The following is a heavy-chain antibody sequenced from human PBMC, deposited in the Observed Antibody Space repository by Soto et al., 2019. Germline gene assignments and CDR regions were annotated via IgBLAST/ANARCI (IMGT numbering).Heavy chain of an antibody. D-gene: IGHD3-22*01. CDR3: AKDGSEYYDSSGYYHNWFDP. CDR1: GFTFSSYA. V-gene: IGHV3-23*01. J-gene: IGHJ5*02. Sequence: GGSLRLSCAASGFTFSSYAMSWVRQAPGKGLEWVSAISGSGGSTYYADSVKGRFTISRDNSKNTLYLQMNSLRAEDTAVYYCAKDGSEYYDSSGYYHNWFDPWGQGTLVTVSS. CDR2: ISGSGGST.